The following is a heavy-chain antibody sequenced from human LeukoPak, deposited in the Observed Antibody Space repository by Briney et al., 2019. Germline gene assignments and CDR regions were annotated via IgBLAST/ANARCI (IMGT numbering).Heavy chain of an antibody. CDR1: GGTFSSYA. CDR3: ARGDWYWPYYFDY. J-gene: IGHJ4*02. CDR2: IIPIFGTA. V-gene: IGHV1-69*13. D-gene: IGHD2-21*02. Sequence: ASVKVSCKASGGTFSSYAISWVRQAPGQGLEWMGGIIPIFGTANYAQKFQGRVTITADESTSTAYMELSRLRSDDTAVYYCARGDWYWPYYFDYWGQGTLVTVSS.